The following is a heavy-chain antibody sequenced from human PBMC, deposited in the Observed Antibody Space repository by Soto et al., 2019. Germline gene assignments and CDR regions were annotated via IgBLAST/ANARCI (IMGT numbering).Heavy chain of an antibody. CDR1: GYTFTGYY. J-gene: IGHJ6*02. D-gene: IGHD3-3*01. Sequence: QVQLVQSGAEVKKPGASVKVSCKASGYTFTGYYMHWVRQAPGQGLEWMGWINPNSGDTNYAQKFQGRVTMTRDTSISTAYMELSRLRSDDTAVYYCARDPRTIFGVVPFLGMDVWGQGTTVTVSS. CDR3: ARDPRTIFGVVPFLGMDV. V-gene: IGHV1-2*02. CDR2: INPNSGDT.